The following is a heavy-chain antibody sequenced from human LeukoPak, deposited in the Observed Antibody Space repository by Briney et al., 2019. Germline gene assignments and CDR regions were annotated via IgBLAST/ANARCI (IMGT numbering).Heavy chain of an antibody. J-gene: IGHJ4*02. CDR1: GYTFTSYG. CDR2: ISAYNGNT. CDR3: ARDLEFRDGYNWGVFDY. D-gene: IGHD5-24*01. V-gene: IGHV1-18*01. Sequence: ASVKVSCKASGYTFTSYGISWVRQAPGQGLEWMGWISAYNGNTNYAQKLQGRVTMTTDTSTSTAYMELRSLRSDDTAVYYCARDLEFRDGYNWGVFDYWGQGTLVTVSS.